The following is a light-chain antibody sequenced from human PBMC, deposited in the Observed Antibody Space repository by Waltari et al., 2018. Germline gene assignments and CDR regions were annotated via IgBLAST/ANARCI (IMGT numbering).Light chain of an antibody. CDR1: QDISSH. V-gene: IGKV1-9*01. CDR3: LQLYRYPLT. Sequence: IQLTQSPSSLSASVGDRVTITCRASQDISSHLAWYQQIPGKAPKRLIYAASTLQSGVPSRFSGSGSATDFTLTISSLQPEDFAAFYCLQLYRYPLTFGGGTKVEIK. J-gene: IGKJ4*01. CDR2: AAS.